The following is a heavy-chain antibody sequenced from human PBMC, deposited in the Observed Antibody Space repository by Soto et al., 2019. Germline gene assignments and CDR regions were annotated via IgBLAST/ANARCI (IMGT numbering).Heavy chain of an antibody. Sequence: PGGSLRLSCAASGFTFSSYAMSWVRQAPGKGLEWVSAISGSGGSTYYADSVKGRFTISRDNSKNTLYLQMNSLRAEDTAVYYCAKRSTAEYGYYWYFDYWGQGTLVTVSS. CDR2: ISGSGGST. CDR3: AKRSTAEYGYYWYFDY. V-gene: IGHV3-23*01. J-gene: IGHJ4*02. D-gene: IGHD5-18*01. CDR1: GFTFSSYA.